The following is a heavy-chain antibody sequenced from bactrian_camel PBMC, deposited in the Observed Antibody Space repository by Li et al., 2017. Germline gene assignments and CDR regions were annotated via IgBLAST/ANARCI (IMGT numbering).Heavy chain of an antibody. CDR2: ISIGGDIT. D-gene: IGHD2*01. V-gene: IGHV3S28*01. Sequence: QLVESGGGLVQPGGSLRLSCAASGFTFSSYYMSWVRQAPGKGLEWVSTISIGGDITVYADSVSGRFTISRDNARNMLYLQLNSLTTDDTAMYYCANLGTYLPGLDWGQGTQVTVS. CDR1: GFTFSSYY. J-gene: IGHJ4*01. CDR3: ANLGTYLPGLD.